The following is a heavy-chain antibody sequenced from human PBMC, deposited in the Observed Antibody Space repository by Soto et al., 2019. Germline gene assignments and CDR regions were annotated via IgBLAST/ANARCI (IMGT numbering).Heavy chain of an antibody. J-gene: IGHJ5*02. CDR2: IYYSGST. CDR1: GGSISSYY. Sequence: SETLSLTCTVSGGSISSYYWSWIQQPPGKGLEWIGYIYYSGSTNYNPSLKSRVTISVDTSKNQFSLKLSSVTAADTAVYYCARVLESAAADSWGQGTLVTVSS. D-gene: IGHD6-13*01. CDR3: ARVLESAAADS. V-gene: IGHV4-59*01.